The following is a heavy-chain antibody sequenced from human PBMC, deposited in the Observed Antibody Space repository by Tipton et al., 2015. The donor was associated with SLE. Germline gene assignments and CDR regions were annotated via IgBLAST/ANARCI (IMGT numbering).Heavy chain of an antibody. D-gene: IGHD3-9*01. Sequence: TLSLTCSVSGGSIISGSYYWSWIRQHPGKGLEWIGYIHYSGSTYYNPSLKSRVNISIDTSKNQFSLKLSSVTAADTAVYYCARAPRDYDILTGYYSYYFDYWGQGTLVTVSS. J-gene: IGHJ4*02. V-gene: IGHV4-31*03. CDR2: IHYSGST. CDR3: ARAPRDYDILTGYYSYYFDY. CDR1: GGSIISGSYY.